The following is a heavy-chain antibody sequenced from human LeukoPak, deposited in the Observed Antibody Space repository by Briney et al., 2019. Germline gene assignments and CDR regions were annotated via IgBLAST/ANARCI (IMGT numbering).Heavy chain of an antibody. CDR1: GGSFNNYA. CDR2: FIPILDTT. J-gene: IGHJ3*02. Sequence: SVKVSCKASGGSFNNYAVTWVRQAPGQGLEWMGGFIPILDTTNYAPNFQGRVTITTDESTSTAYMELSSLRSEDTAVYYCARVKDYYDSSGSWAFDIWGQGTMVTVSS. CDR3: ARVKDYYDSSGSWAFDI. V-gene: IGHV1-69*05. D-gene: IGHD3-22*01.